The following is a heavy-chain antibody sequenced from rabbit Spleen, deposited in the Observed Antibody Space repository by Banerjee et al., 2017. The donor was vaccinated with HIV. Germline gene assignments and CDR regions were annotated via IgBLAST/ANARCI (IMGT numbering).Heavy chain of an antibody. Sequence: QSLEESGGDLVKSGASLTLTCTASGFSFSSSYWICWVRQAPGKGLEWIACIYAGSSGFTYHASWAKGRFTISKTSSTTVTLQMTSLTAADTATYFCARDTSTSFSSYGMYLWGQGTLVTVS. CDR3: ARDTSTSFSSYGMYL. CDR1: GFSFSSSYW. CDR2: IYAGSSGFT. V-gene: IGHV1S40*01. D-gene: IGHD1-1*01. J-gene: IGHJ6*01.